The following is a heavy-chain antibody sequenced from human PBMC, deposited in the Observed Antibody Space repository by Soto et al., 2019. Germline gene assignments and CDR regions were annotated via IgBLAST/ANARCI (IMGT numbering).Heavy chain of an antibody. D-gene: IGHD3-10*01. Sequence: PSETLSLTCAVYGGSFSGYYWSWIRQPPGKGLEWIGEINHSGSTNYNPSLKSRVTISVDTSKNQFSLKLSSVTAADTAVYYCARVVSWVGGFGDGIYYFDYWGQGTLVTVSS. CDR2: INHSGST. CDR1: GGSFSGYY. V-gene: IGHV4-34*01. CDR3: ARVVSWVGGFGDGIYYFDY. J-gene: IGHJ4*02.